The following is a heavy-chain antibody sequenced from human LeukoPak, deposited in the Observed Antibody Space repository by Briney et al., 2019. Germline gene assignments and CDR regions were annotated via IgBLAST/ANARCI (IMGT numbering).Heavy chain of an antibody. D-gene: IGHD6-13*01. CDR1: GGSFSGYY. V-gene: IGHV4-34*01. J-gene: IGHJ4*02. Sequence: SETLSLTCAVYGGSFSGYYWSWIRQPPGKGLEWIGEINHSGSTNYNPSLKSRVTISVDTSKNQFSLKLSSATAADTAVYYCARQGGYSSSWYSDYWGQGTLVTVSS. CDR2: INHSGST. CDR3: ARQGGYSSSWYSDY.